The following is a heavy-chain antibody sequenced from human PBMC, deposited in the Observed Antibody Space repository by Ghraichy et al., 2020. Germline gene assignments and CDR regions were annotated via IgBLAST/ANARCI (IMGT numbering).Heavy chain of an antibody. CDR2: IYYSGST. CDR3: AREGPNLDYYDSSGYLDY. V-gene: IGHV4-59*01. D-gene: IGHD3-22*01. CDR1: GGSISSYY. J-gene: IGHJ4*02. Sequence: SETLSLTCTVSGGSISSYYWSWIRQPPGKGLEWIGYIYYSGSTNYNPSLKSRVTISVDTSKNQFSLKLSSVTAADTAVYYCAREGPNLDYYDSSGYLDYWGQGTLVTVSS.